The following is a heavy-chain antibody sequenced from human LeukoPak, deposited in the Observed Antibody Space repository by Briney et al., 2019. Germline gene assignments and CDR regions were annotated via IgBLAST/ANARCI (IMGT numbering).Heavy chain of an antibody. Sequence: GGSLRLSCVASGFIFTNYWMHWVRQVPGQGLVWVSRIDLDGTTTLYADSVMGRFTISRDNVKNTLYLQMSSLTAEDTAVYYCAGDLSGPFDYWGRGTQVTVS. CDR2: IDLDGTTT. D-gene: IGHD3-10*01. CDR3: AGDLSGPFDY. V-gene: IGHV3-74*01. J-gene: IGHJ4*02. CDR1: GFIFTNYW.